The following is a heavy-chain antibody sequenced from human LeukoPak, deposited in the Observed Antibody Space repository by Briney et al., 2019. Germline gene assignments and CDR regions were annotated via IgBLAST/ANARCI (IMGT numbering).Heavy chain of an antibody. CDR2: IYTSGST. CDR3: ARQVLSGPGGDAFDI. Sequence: PSGTLSLTCAVSGGSISSSSYYWGWIRQPPGKGLEWIGRIYTSGSTNYNPSLKSRVTISVDTSKNQFSLKLSSVTAADTAVYYCARQVLSGPGGDAFDIWGQGTMVTVSS. J-gene: IGHJ3*02. D-gene: IGHD3-3*01. CDR1: GGSISSSSYY. V-gene: IGHV4-39*01.